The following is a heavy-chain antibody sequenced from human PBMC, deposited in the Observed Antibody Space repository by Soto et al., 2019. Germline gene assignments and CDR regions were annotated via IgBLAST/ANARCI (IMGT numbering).Heavy chain of an antibody. CDR2: IKSDEITT. CDR3: ARGARNYYDFDY. V-gene: IGHV3-74*01. J-gene: IGHJ4*02. CDR1: GFIFSDYW. D-gene: IGHD3-22*01. Sequence: EVQLVESGGGLVQPGGSLRLSCAASGFIFSDYWIHWVRQAPGKGLVWVSRIKSDEITTNYADSVWGRLTISRDNAKNTVYLQMNSLRAEDTAVYYCARGARNYYDFDYWGQGTLVTVSS.